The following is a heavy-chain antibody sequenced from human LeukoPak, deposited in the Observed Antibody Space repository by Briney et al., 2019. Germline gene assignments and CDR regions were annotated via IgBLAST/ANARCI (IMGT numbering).Heavy chain of an antibody. J-gene: IGHJ3*02. CDR2: ISYDGSNK. D-gene: IGHD5-12*01. Sequence: GGSLRLSCAASGFTFSSYGMHWVRQAPCKGLEWVAVISYDGSNKYYADSVKGRFTISRDNSKNTLYLQMNSLRAEDTAVYYCAKGGYSGYDAFDIWGHGTMVTVSS. CDR1: GFTFSSYG. CDR3: AKGGYSGYDAFDI. V-gene: IGHV3-30*18.